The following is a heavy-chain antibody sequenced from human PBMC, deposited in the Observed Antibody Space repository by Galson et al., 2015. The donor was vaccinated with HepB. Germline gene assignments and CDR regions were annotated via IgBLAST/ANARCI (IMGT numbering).Heavy chain of an antibody. V-gene: IGHV3-53*01. CDR2: IYSGGST. J-gene: IGHJ4*02. CDR1: GFTVSSNY. D-gene: IGHD3-16*01. Sequence: SLRLSCAASGFTVSSNYMSWVRQAPGKGLECDSVIYSGGSTYYADSVKGRFTISRDNSKNTLYLQMNGLRAEDTAVYYCLGGAYVEDYWGQGTLVTVSS. CDR3: LGGAYVEDY.